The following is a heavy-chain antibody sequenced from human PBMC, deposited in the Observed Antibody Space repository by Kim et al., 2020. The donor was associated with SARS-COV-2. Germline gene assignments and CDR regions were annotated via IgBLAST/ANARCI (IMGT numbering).Heavy chain of an antibody. CDR3: ARGVKSGSYELHY. J-gene: IGHJ4*02. CDR1: GGTFSSYA. CDR2: IIPIFGTA. V-gene: IGHV1-69*13. Sequence: SVKVSCKASGGTFSSYAISWVRQAPGQGLEWMGGIIPIFGTANYAQKFQGRVTITADESTSTAYMELSSLRSEDTAVYYCARGVKSGSYELHYWGQGTLVTVSS. D-gene: IGHD1-26*01.